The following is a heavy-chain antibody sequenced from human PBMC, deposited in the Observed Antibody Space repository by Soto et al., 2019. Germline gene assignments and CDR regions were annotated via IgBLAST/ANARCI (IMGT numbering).Heavy chain of an antibody. CDR2: MFYGAST. D-gene: IGHD3-3*02. Sequence: PSETLSLTCTVSGSSINSSGYYWGWIRQPPGKGLEWIGSMFYGASTYYNPSLKSRVTVSVDTSKNQFSLNLRSVTAADTAVYYCARLPSRHLVDYWGQGTLVTVS. V-gene: IGHV4-39*01. CDR3: ARLPSRHLVDY. J-gene: IGHJ4*02. CDR1: GSSINSSGYY.